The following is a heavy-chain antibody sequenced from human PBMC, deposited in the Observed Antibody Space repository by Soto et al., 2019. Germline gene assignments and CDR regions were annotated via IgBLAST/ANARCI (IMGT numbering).Heavy chain of an antibody. CDR2: IYYSGST. CDR3: AREAEDILTGYYLFDY. Sequence: QVQLQESGPGLVKPSQTLSLTCTVSGGSISSGGYYWSWIRQHPGKGLEWIGYIYYSGSTYYNPSPKSRVTISVDTSKNQFSLKLSSVTAADTAVYYCAREAEDILTGYYLFDYWGQGTLVTVSS. D-gene: IGHD3-9*01. V-gene: IGHV4-31*03. J-gene: IGHJ4*02. CDR1: GGSISSGGYY.